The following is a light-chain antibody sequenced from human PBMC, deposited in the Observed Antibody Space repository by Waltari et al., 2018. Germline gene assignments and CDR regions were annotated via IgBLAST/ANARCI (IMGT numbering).Light chain of an antibody. CDR3: QAWDSSTACKV. CDR1: KLGDNY. J-gene: IGLJ1*01. V-gene: IGLV3-1*01. CDR2: QDS. Sequence: SYELTQPPSVSVSPGQTASIPCSGDKLGDNYACWYQQKPGQSPVLVIYQDSKRPSGIPERFSGSNSGNTATLTISGTQAMDEADYYCQAWDSSTACKVFGTGTKVTVL.